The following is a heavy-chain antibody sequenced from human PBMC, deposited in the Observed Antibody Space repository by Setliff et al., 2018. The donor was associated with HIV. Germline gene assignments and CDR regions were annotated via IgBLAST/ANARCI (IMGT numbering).Heavy chain of an antibody. CDR2: MNPNSGNT. CDR1: GYTFTSYD. V-gene: IGHV1-8*03. Sequence: ASVKVSCKASGYTFTSYDIDWVRQATGQGLEWMGWMNPNSGNTGYAQKFQGRVTITRNTSISTAYMELSSLRSEDTAVYYCARTPNDILTGYIPYYYYYGMDVWGQGTTVTVSS. J-gene: IGHJ6*02. D-gene: IGHD3-9*01. CDR3: ARTPNDILTGYIPYYYYYGMDV.